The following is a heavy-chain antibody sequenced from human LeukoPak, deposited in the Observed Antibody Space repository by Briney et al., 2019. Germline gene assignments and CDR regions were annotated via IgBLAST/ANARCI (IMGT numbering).Heavy chain of an antibody. D-gene: IGHD3-10*01. CDR1: GFTFSSYA. CDR2: ISYDGSNK. Sequence: GGSLRLSCAASGFTFSSYAMHWVRQAPGKGLEWVAVISYDGSNKYYADSVKGRFTISRDNSKNTLYLQMNSLRAEDTAVYYCARDPGTCGSGSYCNYFDYWGQGTLVTVSS. CDR3: ARDPGTCGSGSYCNYFDY. V-gene: IGHV3-30*04. J-gene: IGHJ4*02.